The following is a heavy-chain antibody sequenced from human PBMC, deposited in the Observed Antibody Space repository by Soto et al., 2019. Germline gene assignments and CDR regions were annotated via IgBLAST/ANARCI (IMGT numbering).Heavy chain of an antibody. CDR3: AKNQGVELVPLATVDWFDP. D-gene: IGHD1-26*01. CDR2: ISGSGFKK. CDR1: GFIFENFG. Sequence: QPGGSLRLSCAASGFIFENFGMSWVRQAPGKGLEWISSISGSGFKKYYADSVKGRFTISRDNSKSTVYLELNNLSAEDTAVYYCAKNQGVELVPLATVDWFDPWGQGPVVTVSS. V-gene: IGHV3-23*01. J-gene: IGHJ5*02.